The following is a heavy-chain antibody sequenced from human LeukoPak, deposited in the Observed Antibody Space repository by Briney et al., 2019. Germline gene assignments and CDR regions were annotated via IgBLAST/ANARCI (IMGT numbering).Heavy chain of an antibody. CDR1: GLPFSNYN. Sequence: GGSLRLSCAASGLPFSNYNMNWVRQAPGKGLEWVSSISSSSSYIYYADSVKGRFTISRDNAKNSLYLQMNSLRAEDTAVYYCAREGARDYVLEGMDVWGQGATVTVSS. CDR3: AREGARDYVLEGMDV. CDR2: ISSSSSYI. V-gene: IGHV3-21*01. D-gene: IGHD2-21*01. J-gene: IGHJ6*02.